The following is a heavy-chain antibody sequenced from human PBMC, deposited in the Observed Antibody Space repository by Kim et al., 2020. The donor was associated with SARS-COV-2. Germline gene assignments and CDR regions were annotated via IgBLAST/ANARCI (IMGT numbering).Heavy chain of an antibody. CDR3: ARDGSSSWYPYWYFDL. D-gene: IGHD6-13*01. Sequence: GGSLRLSCAASGFTFSDYYMSWIRQAPGKGLEWVSYISSSSSYTNYADSVKGRFTISRDNAKNSLYLQMNSLRAEDTAVYYCARDGSSSWYPYWYFDLWGRGTLVTVSS. CDR2: ISSSSSYT. J-gene: IGHJ2*01. CDR1: GFTFSDYY. V-gene: IGHV3-11*06.